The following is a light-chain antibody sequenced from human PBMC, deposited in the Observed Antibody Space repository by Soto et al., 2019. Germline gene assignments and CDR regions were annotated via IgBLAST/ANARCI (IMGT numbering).Light chain of an antibody. CDR3: VAWDDSLNGYVV. CDR1: SYNFGSNT. CDR2: SNK. V-gene: IGLV1-44*01. Sequence: HSVLTRPPSGTSIAVQWRNISCSASSYNFGSNTVHWYQQLAGTAPKLVIYSNKQRPSGVPDRFSGSKSGTSASLAISGLQSEDEADYYCVAWDDSLNGYVVFGGGTKVTVL. J-gene: IGLJ2*01.